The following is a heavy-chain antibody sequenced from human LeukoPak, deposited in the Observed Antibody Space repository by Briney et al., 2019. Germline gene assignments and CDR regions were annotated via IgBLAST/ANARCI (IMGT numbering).Heavy chain of an antibody. CDR2: IYYSGST. CDR3: ARGPYYFDN. CDR1: GGSISSYY. J-gene: IGHJ4*02. Sequence: SETLSLTCTVSGGSISSYYWSWIRQPPGKGLEWIGNIYYSGSTNFNPSLKSRVTVSVDTSKNQFSLQLSSVTAADTAVYYCARGPYYFDNWGQGTLVTVSS. V-gene: IGHV4-59*01.